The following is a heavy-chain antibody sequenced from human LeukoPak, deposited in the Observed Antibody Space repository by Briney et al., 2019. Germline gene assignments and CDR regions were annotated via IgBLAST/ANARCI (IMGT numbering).Heavy chain of an antibody. CDR3: AGGVSSRLLDY. CDR2: INSDVSNV. CDR1: GFDFRTYW. D-gene: IGHD3-10*01. J-gene: IGHJ4*02. Sequence: PGGSLRLSCAASGFDFRTYWMHWVRQAPGKGLMWVSRINSDVSNVIYADSVKGRFTISRDNSKNTLYLQMNTLTVEDTAVYHCAGGVSSRLLDYWGRGTLVTASS. V-gene: IGHV3-74*01.